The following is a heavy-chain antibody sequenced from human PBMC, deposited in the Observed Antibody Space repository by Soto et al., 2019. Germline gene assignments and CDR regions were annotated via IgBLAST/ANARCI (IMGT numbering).Heavy chain of an antibody. V-gene: IGHV4-59*01. D-gene: IGHD6-19*01. J-gene: IGHJ4*02. CDR2: IYYSGSI. CDR3: ARGVDRQWADY. Sequence: SETLSLTFTVSGGSISSYYWSWIRQPPGKGLEWIGYIYYSGSINYNPSLKSRVIISVDTSKSQFSLKLSSVTAADTAVYYCARGVDRQWADYWGQGTLVTVSS. CDR1: GGSISSYY.